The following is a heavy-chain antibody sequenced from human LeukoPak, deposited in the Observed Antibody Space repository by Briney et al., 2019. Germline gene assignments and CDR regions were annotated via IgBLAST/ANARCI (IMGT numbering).Heavy chain of an antibody. J-gene: IGHJ1*01. CDR3: VVGGAGGGYFPN. D-gene: IGHD3-16*01. Sequence: PGGSLRLSCVASEFSFDSSTMSWVRQAAGKGLEWVAKMKEDGSDEKYVGSVKGRFTISRDNAKNSLYLQMDRLRPEDTAVYFCVVGGAGGGYFPNWGQGSLVIVSS. CDR2: MKEDGSDE. CDR1: EFSFDSST. V-gene: IGHV3-7*01.